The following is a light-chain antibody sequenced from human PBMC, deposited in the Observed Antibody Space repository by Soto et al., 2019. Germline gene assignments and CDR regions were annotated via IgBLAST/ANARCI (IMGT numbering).Light chain of an antibody. CDR3: QQRSSWPPALR. Sequence: EIVLTQSPATLSLSPGERATLSCRASQSVRSFLAWYQQKPGQAPRLLIYDASNRATGVPGRFSGSGSGTDFTLTISSLEPEDFAVYYCQQRSSWPPALRFGGGTKVDIK. CDR2: DAS. V-gene: IGKV3-11*01. CDR1: QSVRSF. J-gene: IGKJ4*01.